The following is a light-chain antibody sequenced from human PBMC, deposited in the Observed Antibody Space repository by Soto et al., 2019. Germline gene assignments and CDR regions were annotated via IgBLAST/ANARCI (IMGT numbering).Light chain of an antibody. J-gene: IGKJ3*01. V-gene: IGKV1-39*01. CDR2: AAS. Sequence: DIQMTQSPSSLSASVGDRVTITCRASQSISSYLNWYQQKPGKAPKLLIYAASNLQSGVPSRFSGSGSGTDFTLTISSLQPEDFATYYCQQSYSIPRTFGPGTKVDIK. CDR3: QQSYSIPRT. CDR1: QSISSY.